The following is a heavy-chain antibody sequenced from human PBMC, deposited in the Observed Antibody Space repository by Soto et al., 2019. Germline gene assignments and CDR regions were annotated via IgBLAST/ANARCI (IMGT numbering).Heavy chain of an antibody. Sequence: EVQLVESGGGLVTPGGSLRLSCAVSGLTFTDAWMNWMRQAPGKGPEWVGRIKSKSAGGTADYAAAVKDRFTMSRDDSKNMLDLQMNSLKTADTAVYYCSSGMAAGTYWGQGTLVTVSS. D-gene: IGHD6-13*01. CDR2: IKSKSAGGTA. J-gene: IGHJ4*02. CDR1: GLTFTDAW. CDR3: SSGMAAGTY. V-gene: IGHV3-15*07.